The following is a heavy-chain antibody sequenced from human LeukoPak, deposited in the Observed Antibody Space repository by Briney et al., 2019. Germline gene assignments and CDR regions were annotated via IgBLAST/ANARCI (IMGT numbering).Heavy chain of an antibody. V-gene: IGHV4-59*01. J-gene: IGHJ6*03. CDR2: IYYSGST. CDR1: GGSITNYY. D-gene: IGHD6-13*01. Sequence: SETLSLTCTVSGGSITNYYWTWIRQSPGKGLEWIGFIYYSGSTNYNPSFKSRVTMSLDTSENQISLRLTSVTAADSAIYYCARAGSWTAYMQVYCMNVWSRGTTVTVSS. CDR3: ARAGSWTAYMQVYCMNV.